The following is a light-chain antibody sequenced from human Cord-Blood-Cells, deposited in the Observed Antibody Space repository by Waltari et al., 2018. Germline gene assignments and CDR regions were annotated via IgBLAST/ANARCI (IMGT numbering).Light chain of an antibody. CDR3: QQSYSTPLT. Sequence: DIQMTQSPSSLSASVGDRGTITSRATQSSSSYLNWYQQKPGKAPKLLIYAASSLQTGAPARFSGSGSGTDFTLTISSLQPEDIATYYCQQSYSTPLTFGGGTKVEIK. CDR1: QSSSSY. V-gene: IGKV1-39*01. CDR2: AAS. J-gene: IGKJ4*01.